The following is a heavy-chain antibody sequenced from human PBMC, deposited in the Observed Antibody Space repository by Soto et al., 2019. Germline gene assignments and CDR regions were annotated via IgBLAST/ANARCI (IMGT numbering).Heavy chain of an antibody. CDR1: GFTFSSYS. Sequence: EVQLVESGGGLVQPGGSLRLSCAASGFTFSSYSMNWVRQAPGKGLEWVSYISSSSSTIYYADSVKGRFTISRDNAKNSLYLQMNSLRDEDTAVYYCARGGITIVGVAGFNWFDPWGQGTLVTVSS. V-gene: IGHV3-48*02. CDR2: ISSSSSTI. D-gene: IGHD3-3*01. J-gene: IGHJ5*02. CDR3: ARGGITIVGVAGFNWFDP.